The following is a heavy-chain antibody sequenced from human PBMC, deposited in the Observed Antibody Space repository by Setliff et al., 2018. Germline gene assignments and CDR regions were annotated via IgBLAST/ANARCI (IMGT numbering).Heavy chain of an antibody. CDR1: GYSLTSYW. CDR2: IYPXXSXT. D-gene: IGHD2-8*01. CDR3: ARRGNGGTLDV. V-gene: IGHV5-51*01. Sequence: GESLKISCKGSGYSLTSYWIGWVRQVPGKGLEWMGIIYPXXSXTRYXXSFQGQVTISADKSISTAYLQWSSLKASDTAMYYCARRGNGGTLDVWGKGTTVTVSS. J-gene: IGHJ6*04.